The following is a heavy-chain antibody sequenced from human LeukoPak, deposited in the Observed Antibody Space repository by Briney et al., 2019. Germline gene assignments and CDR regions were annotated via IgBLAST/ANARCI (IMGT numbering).Heavy chain of an antibody. CDR2: INGDGSTS. D-gene: IGHD6-13*01. J-gene: IGHJ4*02. CDR1: GFTFYSYW. Sequence: GGSLRLSCAASGFTFYSYWMHWVRQAPGKGLVWVSRINGDGSTSNYADSVKGRFTISRDNAKNTLYLQMNSLRAEDTAVYYCARDTLPKYSSSWYFDYWGQGTLVTVSS. CDR3: ARDTLPKYSSSWYFDY. V-gene: IGHV3-74*01.